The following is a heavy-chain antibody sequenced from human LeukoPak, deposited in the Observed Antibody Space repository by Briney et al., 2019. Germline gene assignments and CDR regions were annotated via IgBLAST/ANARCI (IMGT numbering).Heavy chain of an antibody. CDR2: IYHSGST. Sequence: SGTLSLTCAVSGGSISSSNWWSWVRQPPGKGLEWIGEIYHSGSTNYNPSLKSRVTISVDKSKNQFSLKLSSVTAADTAVYYCARDFIAVVATDYNWFDPWGQGTLVTVSS. V-gene: IGHV4-4*02. CDR3: ARDFIAVVATDYNWFDP. CDR1: GGSISSSNW. D-gene: IGHD6-19*01. J-gene: IGHJ5*02.